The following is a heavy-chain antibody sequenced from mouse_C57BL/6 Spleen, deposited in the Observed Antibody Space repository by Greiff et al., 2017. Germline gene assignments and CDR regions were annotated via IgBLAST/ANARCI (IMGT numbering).Heavy chain of an antibody. CDR2: ISSGSSTI. CDR3: AGADYAWFAY. J-gene: IGHJ3*01. CDR1: GFTFSDYG. V-gene: IGHV5-17*01. D-gene: IGHD2-4*01. Sequence: EVKVVESGGGLVKPGGSLKLSCAASGFTFSDYGMHWVRQAPEKGLEWVAYISSGSSTIYYADTVKGGFTISRDNAKNTLFLQMTNLGSEDTAMYYCAGADYAWFAYWGQGTLVTVSA.